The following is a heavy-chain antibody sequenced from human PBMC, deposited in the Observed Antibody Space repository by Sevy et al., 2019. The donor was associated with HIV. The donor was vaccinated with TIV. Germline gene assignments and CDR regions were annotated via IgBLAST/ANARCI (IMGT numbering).Heavy chain of an antibody. J-gene: IGHJ5*02. CDR2: ISAYNGNT. CDR1: GYTFTSYG. CDR3: ARVLTVVTPWWFDP. Sequence: ASVKVSCKASGYTFTSYGISWVRQAPGQGLEWMGWISAYNGNTNYAQTLQGRVTMTTDTSTSTAYMELRSLRSDDTAVYYCARVLTVVTPWWFDPWGQGTLVTVSS. D-gene: IGHD2-21*02. V-gene: IGHV1-18*01.